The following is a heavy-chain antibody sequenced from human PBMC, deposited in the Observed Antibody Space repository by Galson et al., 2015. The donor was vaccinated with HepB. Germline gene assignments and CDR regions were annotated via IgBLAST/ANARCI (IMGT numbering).Heavy chain of an antibody. Sequence: LSLTCTVSGGSISSSSYFWAWIRQPPGTGLEWIGSFHYSGSTYYNPSLTGRVTISRDTSKNQFSLKLSSVTAADTAVYYCASAYGDFDYYYYGMDVWGQGTTVTVSS. D-gene: IGHD4-17*01. CDR2: FHYSGST. CDR1: GGSISSSSYF. V-gene: IGHV4-39*07. CDR3: ASAYGDFDYYYYGMDV. J-gene: IGHJ6*02.